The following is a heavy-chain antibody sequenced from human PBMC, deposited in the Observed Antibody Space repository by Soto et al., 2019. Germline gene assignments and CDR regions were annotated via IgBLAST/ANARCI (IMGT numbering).Heavy chain of an antibody. CDR2: INHRGAT. J-gene: IGHJ4*02. CDR3: AIYHAYDYVSDY. D-gene: IGHD5-12*01. CDR1: GGSFGAYY. V-gene: IGHV4-34*01. Sequence: SETLSLTCAVYGGSFGAYYWTWIRQPPGKGLEWIGEINHRGATKYNPSLKSRVTISVDTSKNHFPLRLSSVTAADTAIYYCAIYHAYDYVSDYWGQGTLVTVSS.